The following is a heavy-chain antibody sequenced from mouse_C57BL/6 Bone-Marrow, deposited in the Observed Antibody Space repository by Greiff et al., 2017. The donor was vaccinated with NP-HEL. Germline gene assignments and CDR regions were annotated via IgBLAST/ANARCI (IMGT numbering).Heavy chain of an antibody. J-gene: IGHJ2*01. Sequence: QVQLQQSGAELVKPGASVKISCKASGYAFSSYWMNWVKQRPGKGLEWIGQIYPGDGDTNYNGKFKGKATLTADKSSSTAYMQLSSLTSEDSAVYVCASSITTVVATDFDYWGKGTTHTVSS. V-gene: IGHV1-80*01. CDR1: GYAFSSYW. D-gene: IGHD1-1*01. CDR3: ASSITTVVATDFDY. CDR2: IYPGDGDT.